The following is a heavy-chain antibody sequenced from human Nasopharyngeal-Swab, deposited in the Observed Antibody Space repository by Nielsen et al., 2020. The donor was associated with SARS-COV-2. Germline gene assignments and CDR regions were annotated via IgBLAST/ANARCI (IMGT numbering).Heavy chain of an antibody. J-gene: IGHJ4*02. CDR3: ATNNPGPDIVVVPAAIFDY. Sequence: SETLSLTCTVSGGSISSGGYYWSWIRQHPGKGLEWIGYIYYSGSTYYNPPLKSRVTISVDTSKNQFSLKLSSVTAADTAVYYCATNNPGPDIVVVPAAIFDYWGQGTLVTVSS. CDR1: GGSISSGGYY. CDR2: IYYSGST. D-gene: IGHD2-2*01. V-gene: IGHV4-31*03.